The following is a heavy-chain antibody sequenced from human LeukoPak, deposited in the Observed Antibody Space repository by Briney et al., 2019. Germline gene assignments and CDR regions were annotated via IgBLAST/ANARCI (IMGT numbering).Heavy chain of an antibody. CDR3: AKARIASAGTGAFDV. CDR2: FSATDGSA. D-gene: IGHD6-13*01. V-gene: IGHV3-23*01. CDR1: GFTVSSYG. Sequence: GGSLRLSCAASGFTVSSYGMTWVRQAPGKGLEWVSAFSATDGSAQYAESVKGRFTISRDNSKNSLYLQMSSLRDEDTAVYYCAKARIASAGTGAFDVWGQGTMVTVSS. J-gene: IGHJ3*01.